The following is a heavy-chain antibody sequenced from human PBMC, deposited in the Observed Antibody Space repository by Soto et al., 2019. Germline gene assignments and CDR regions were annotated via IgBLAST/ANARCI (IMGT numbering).Heavy chain of an antibody. J-gene: IGHJ2*01. CDR1: GGTFSSYA. CDR3: ARERDGFVGQFWYFDV. V-gene: IGHV1-69*04. D-gene: IGHD2-21*01. CDR2: IIPILGIA. Sequence: ASVKVSCKTSGGTFSSYAISWVRQAPGQGLEWMGRIIPILGIANYAQKFQGRVTITADESSNTAHMELSSLTSDDTAVYYCARERDGFVGQFWYFDVWGRGTQVTVPQ.